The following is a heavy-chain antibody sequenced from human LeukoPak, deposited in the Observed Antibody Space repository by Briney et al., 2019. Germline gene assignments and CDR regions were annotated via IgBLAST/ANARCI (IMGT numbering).Heavy chain of an antibody. V-gene: IGHV3-15*01. CDR3: NTDHVSFGTSLDP. Sequence: GGSLRLSSAPSVFTFTVAWMSCVRQAPGKGLEWVGRIKSKTDGGTTDYAAPVKGRFTISRDDSKNTLYLQMNSVKTEDTAVYYCNTDHVSFGTSLDPWGQGTLVTVSS. CDR1: VFTFTVAW. D-gene: IGHD3-3*01. CDR2: IKSKTDGGTT. J-gene: IGHJ5*02.